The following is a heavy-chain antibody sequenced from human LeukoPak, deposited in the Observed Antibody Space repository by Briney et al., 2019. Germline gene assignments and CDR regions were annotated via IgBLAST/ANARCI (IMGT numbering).Heavy chain of an antibody. Sequence: GASVTVSCKASGYTFTSYDINWVRQAPGQGLEWLGWMNPNSGNTGYAQKFQGRVTMTRNTSISTAYMELSSLRSEDTAVYYCARGHCSTTSCYSRYYYHYMDVWGKGTTVTISS. CDR1: GYTFTSYD. J-gene: IGHJ6*03. V-gene: IGHV1-8*01. D-gene: IGHD2-2*01. CDR2: MNPNSGNT. CDR3: ARGHCSTTSCYSRYYYHYMDV.